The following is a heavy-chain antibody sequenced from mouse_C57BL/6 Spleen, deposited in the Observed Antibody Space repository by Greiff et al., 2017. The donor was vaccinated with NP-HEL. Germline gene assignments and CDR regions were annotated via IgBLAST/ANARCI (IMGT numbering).Heavy chain of an antibody. CDR3: TRYYSNYGWYFDV. V-gene: IGHV1-15*01. J-gene: IGHJ1*03. CDR1: GYTFTDYE. CDR2: IDPETGGT. D-gene: IGHD2-5*01. Sequence: LQESGAELVRPGASVTLSCKASGYTFTDYEMHWVKQTPVHGLEWIGAIDPETGGTAYNQKFKGKAILTADKSSSTAYMELRSLTSEDSAVYYCTRYYSNYGWYFDVWGTGTTVTVSS.